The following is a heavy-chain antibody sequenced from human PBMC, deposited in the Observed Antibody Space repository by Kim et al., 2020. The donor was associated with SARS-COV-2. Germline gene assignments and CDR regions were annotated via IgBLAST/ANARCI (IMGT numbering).Heavy chain of an antibody. CDR1: GGSISSSSYY. CDR3: ARHSRRGGEEHWYFDL. CDR2: IYYSGST. V-gene: IGHV4-39*01. Sequence: SQTLSLTCTVSGGSISSSSYYWGWIRQPPGKGLEWIGSIYYSGSTYYNPSLKSRVTISVDTSKNQFSLKLSSVTAADTAVYYCARHSRRGGEEHWYFDLWGRGTLVTVSS. D-gene: IGHD1-1*01. J-gene: IGHJ2*01.